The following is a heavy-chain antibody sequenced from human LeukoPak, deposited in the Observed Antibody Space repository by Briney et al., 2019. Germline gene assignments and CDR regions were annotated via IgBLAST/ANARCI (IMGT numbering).Heavy chain of an antibody. CDR3: TRDRVAGF. V-gene: IGHV3-7*01. CDR1: GFTFRSYW. Sequence: PGGSLRLSCAASGFTFRSYWMSWVRQAPGKGLEWVAYIKPDGSEKYYVDSVKGRFTISRDNAKNSLHLQMNSLRADDTAVYYCTRDRVAGFWGQGTLVAVSS. J-gene: IGHJ4*02. CDR2: IKPDGSEK. D-gene: IGHD6-19*01.